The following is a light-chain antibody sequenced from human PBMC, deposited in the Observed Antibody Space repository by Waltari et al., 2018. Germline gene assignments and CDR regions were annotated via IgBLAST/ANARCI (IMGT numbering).Light chain of an antibody. V-gene: IGLV2-8*01. CDR3: SSYAGSNKGV. CDR2: EVS. Sequence: QSALTQPPSASGSPGQSVTISCTGTSSDVGGYNYFSWYQPHPGKAPKLMIYEVSKRPSGVPDRFSGSKSGNTASLTVSGLQAEDEADYYCSSYAGSNKGVFGGGTKLTVL. CDR1: SSDVGGYNY. J-gene: IGLJ2*01.